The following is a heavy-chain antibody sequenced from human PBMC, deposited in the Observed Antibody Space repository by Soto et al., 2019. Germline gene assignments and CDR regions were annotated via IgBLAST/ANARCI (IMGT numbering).Heavy chain of an antibody. D-gene: IGHD4-17*01. CDR2: FDPEDGET. J-gene: IGHJ4*02. Sequence: ASVKVSCPVSGYTLTELSMHWVRQAPGKGLEWMGGFDPEDGETIYAQKFQGRVTMTEDTSTDTAYMELSSLRSEDTAVYYCATDDIRRYGDYVGASFDVWGQGTLVTVSS. V-gene: IGHV1-24*01. CDR3: ATDDIRRYGDYVGASFDV. CDR1: GYTLTELS.